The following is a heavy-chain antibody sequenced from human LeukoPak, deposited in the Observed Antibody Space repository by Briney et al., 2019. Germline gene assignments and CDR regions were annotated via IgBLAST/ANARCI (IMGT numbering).Heavy chain of an antibody. CDR3: ARGQRGLPY. CDR1: GGSISSYY. V-gene: IGHV4-59*01. J-gene: IGHJ4*02. D-gene: IGHD3/OR15-3a*01. CDR2: IYYSGST. Sequence: TSETLSLTCTVSGGSISSYYWSWVRQPPGKGLEWIGNIYYSGSTDSNPSLKSRVTFSVDTSKNQFSLKLSSVTAADTAMYYCARGQRGLPYWGQGILVTVSS.